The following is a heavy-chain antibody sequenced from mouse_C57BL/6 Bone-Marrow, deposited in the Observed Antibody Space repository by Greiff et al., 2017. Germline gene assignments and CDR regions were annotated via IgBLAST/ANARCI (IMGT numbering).Heavy chain of an antibody. D-gene: IGHD2-4*01. Sequence: VKLKQSGAELARPGASVKMSCKASGYTFTSYTMHWVKQRPGPGLEWIGYINPSSGYTKYNQKFKDKATLTADKSSSTAYMQLSSLTSEDSAVYYCARCGLRDYAMDYWGQGTSVTVSS. J-gene: IGHJ4*01. V-gene: IGHV1-4*01. CDR3: ARCGLRDYAMDY. CDR1: GYTFTSYT. CDR2: INPSSGYT.